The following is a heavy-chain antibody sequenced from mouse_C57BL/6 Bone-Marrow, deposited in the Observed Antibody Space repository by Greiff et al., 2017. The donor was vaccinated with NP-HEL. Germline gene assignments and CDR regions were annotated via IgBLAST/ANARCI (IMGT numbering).Heavy chain of an antibody. J-gene: IGHJ2*01. CDR3: ARRVITTVVVDY. V-gene: IGHV14-2*01. D-gene: IGHD1-1*01. CDR1: GFNIKDYY. CDR2: IDPEDGET. Sequence: EVKLVESGAELVKPGASVKLSCTASGFNIKDYYMHWVKQRTEQGLEWIGRIDPEDGETKYAPKFQGKATITADTSSNTAYLQLSSLTSEDTAVYYCARRVITTVVVDYWGQGTTLTVSS.